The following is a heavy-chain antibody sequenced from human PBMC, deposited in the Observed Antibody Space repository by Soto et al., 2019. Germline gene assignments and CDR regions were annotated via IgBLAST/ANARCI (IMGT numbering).Heavy chain of an antibody. J-gene: IGHJ4*02. CDR2: IIPMFGTA. D-gene: IGHD3-22*01. CDR3: ARSRANYYDSRGYYYSTFDY. CDR1: GGTYSRYA. Sequence: SVKGSCKTSGGTYSRYAVSWVRQAPGQGLEWMGGIIPMFGTANYAQKFQGRVTITADESTSTAYMELSSLRSEDTAVYYCARSRANYYDSRGYYYSTFDYWGQGTLVTVSS. V-gene: IGHV1-69*13.